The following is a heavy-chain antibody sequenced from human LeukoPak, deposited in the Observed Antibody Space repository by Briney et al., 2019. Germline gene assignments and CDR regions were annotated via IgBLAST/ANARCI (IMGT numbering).Heavy chain of an antibody. V-gene: IGHV3-33*01. CDR2: IRFDGSDQ. D-gene: IGHD5-24*01. Sequence: GGSLRLSCAASGFTFSNYGMHWVRQAPGKGLEWVGVIRFDGSDQYYADSVKGRLTISRNNSKNTLFLQVNSLRAEDTAVYYCARDSGRWLQLGYWGQGTLVTVSS. CDR1: GFTFSNYG. J-gene: IGHJ4*02. CDR3: ARDSGRWLQLGY.